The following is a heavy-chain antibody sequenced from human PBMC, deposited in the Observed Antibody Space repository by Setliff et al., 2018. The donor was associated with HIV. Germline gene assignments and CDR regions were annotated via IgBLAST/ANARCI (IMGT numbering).Heavy chain of an antibody. D-gene: IGHD3-9*01. CDR3: AIDGLSYNILPGSIAYFHSGMDV. J-gene: IGHJ6*02. Sequence: SVKVSCKASGGTFSSYAISWVRQAPGQGLEWMGGIIPILGIANYAQKFQGRVAITADESTSTAYMELSSLRSEDTAVYYCAIDGLSYNILPGSIAYFHSGMDVWGQGTTVTVSS. CDR1: GGTFSSYA. V-gene: IGHV1-69*10. CDR2: IIPILGIA.